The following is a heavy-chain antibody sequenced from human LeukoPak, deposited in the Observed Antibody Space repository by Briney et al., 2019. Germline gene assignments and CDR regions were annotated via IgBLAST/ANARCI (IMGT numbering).Heavy chain of an antibody. V-gene: IGHV1-46*01. CDR2: INPSGGST. J-gene: IGHJ4*02. CDR3: ARVKWLVADY. CDR1: GYTFTSYY. D-gene: IGHD6-19*01. Sequence: ASVKVSCKASGYTFTSYYMHWVRQAPGQGLEWMGIINPSGGSTSYAQKFQGRVTMTTDTSTSTAYMELRSLRSDDTAVYYCARVKWLVADYWGQGTLVTVSS.